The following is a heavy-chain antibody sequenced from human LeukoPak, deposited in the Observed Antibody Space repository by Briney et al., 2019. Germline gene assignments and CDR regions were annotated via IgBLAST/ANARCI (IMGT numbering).Heavy chain of an antibody. CDR2: IYSGGST. CDR3: ARGARKGDDYGGFFDY. CDR1: GFTVSSNY. Sequence: GGSLRLSCAASGFTVSSNYMSWVRQAPGKGLEWVSVIYSGGSTYYADSVKGRFTISRDNAKNTLFLQMNSLRAEDTAVYYCARGARKGDDYGGFFDYWGQGTLVTVSS. V-gene: IGHV3-53*05. D-gene: IGHD4-23*01. J-gene: IGHJ4*02.